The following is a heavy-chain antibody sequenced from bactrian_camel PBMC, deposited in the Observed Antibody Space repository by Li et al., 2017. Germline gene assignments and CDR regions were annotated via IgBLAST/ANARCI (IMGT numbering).Heavy chain of an antibody. J-gene: IGHJ4*01. D-gene: IGHD6*01. CDR1: GFTFSSYA. V-gene: IGHV3S31*01. CDR2: INSGDGTT. Sequence: VQLVESGGGLVQPGGSLRLSCAASGFTFSSYAMIWVRQAPGKGLEWVSGINSGDGTTSYADSVKGRFTISKDNAKNTLYLQMNSLKPEDTAVYYCATDAYGDSWYVWDYWARGPRSPSP.